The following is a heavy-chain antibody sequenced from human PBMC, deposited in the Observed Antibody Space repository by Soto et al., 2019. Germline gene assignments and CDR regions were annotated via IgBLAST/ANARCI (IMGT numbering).Heavy chain of an antibody. J-gene: IGHJ3*01. D-gene: IGHD3-16*02. CDR1: GDSVSTNSAT. Sequence: QIQLQQSGPGLVKPSQPLSLTCVISGDSVSTNSATWNWIRQSPARGLEWLGRTYLKSKRYNEYAVAVKSLIAIRPDTSTYLYSLQLSSVNPADSYVYFCARAAMSFYALDLWGQGTVVTASS. CDR2: TYLKSKRYN. V-gene: IGHV6-1*01. CDR3: ARAAMSFYALDL.